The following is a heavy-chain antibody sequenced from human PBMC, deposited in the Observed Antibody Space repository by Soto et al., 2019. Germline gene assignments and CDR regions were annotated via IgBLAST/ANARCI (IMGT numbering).Heavy chain of an antibody. J-gene: IGHJ4*02. Sequence: QVQLQQWGAGLLKPSETLSLTCAVYGGSFIVYSWSWIRQPPGKGLEWIGEINHSGSTNYNPSLKSRVTISVDTSKNQFSLKLSSVTAADTAVYYCARGGSSGNRKHLFWYWGQGTLVTVSS. CDR1: GGSFIVYS. V-gene: IGHV4-34*01. CDR2: INHSGST. D-gene: IGHD6-19*01. CDR3: ARGGSSGNRKHLFWY.